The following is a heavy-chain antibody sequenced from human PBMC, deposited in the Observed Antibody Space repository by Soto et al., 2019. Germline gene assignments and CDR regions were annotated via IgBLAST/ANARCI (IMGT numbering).Heavy chain of an antibody. Sequence: PGGSLRLSCAASGFTFSNYGMHWVRQAPGQGLEWVAVIWHDGSDKYYGDSVKGRFTISRDNSKNTLYLQMNSLRAEDTAMYYCTANFDFWGQGTPVTVSS. J-gene: IGHJ4*02. CDR2: IWHDGSDK. CDR3: TANFDF. V-gene: IGHV3-33*01. CDR1: GFTFSNYG.